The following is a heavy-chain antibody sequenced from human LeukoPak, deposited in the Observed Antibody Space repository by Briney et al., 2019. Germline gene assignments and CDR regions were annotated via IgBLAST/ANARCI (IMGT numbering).Heavy chain of an antibody. CDR2: ISPNSGGT. D-gene: IGHD1-26*01. Sequence: GASVKVSCKPSGYTFTGYYIQWVRQAPGQGLEWMGWISPNSGGTNYAQKVHDRVTMTRDTSISTAYMELSRLRSDDTAVYYCARVIRYSGTYYDAFDTWGQGTMVTVSS. V-gene: IGHV1-2*02. CDR3: ARVIRYSGTYYDAFDT. CDR1: GYTFTGYY. J-gene: IGHJ3*02.